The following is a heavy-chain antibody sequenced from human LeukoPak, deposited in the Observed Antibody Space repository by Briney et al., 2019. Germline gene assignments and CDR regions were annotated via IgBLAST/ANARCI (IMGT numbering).Heavy chain of an antibody. CDR3: ARANQLLLKYYYYYMDV. V-gene: IGHV3-11*04. Sequence: GGSLRLSCAASGFTFSDYYMSWIRQAPGKGLEWVSYISSSGSTIYYADSVKGRFTISRDNAKNSLYLQMNSLRAEDTAVYYCARANQLLLKYYYYYMDVWGKGTTVTVSS. J-gene: IGHJ6*03. CDR2: ISSSGSTI. CDR1: GFTFSDYY. D-gene: IGHD2-2*01.